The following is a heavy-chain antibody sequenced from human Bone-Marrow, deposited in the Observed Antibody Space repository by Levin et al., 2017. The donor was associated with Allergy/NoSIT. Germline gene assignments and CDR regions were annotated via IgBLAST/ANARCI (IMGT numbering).Heavy chain of an antibody. Sequence: GGSLRLSCKGSGYSFTSYWISWVRQMPGKGLEWMGRIDPSDSYTNYSPSFQGHVTISADKSISTAYLQWSSLKASDTAMYYCARHPNFITIFGVVILGHYYYYYMDVWGKGTTVTVSS. CDR3: ARHPNFITIFGVVILGHYYYYYMDV. CDR2: IDPSDSYT. V-gene: IGHV5-10-1*01. D-gene: IGHD3-3*01. CDR1: GYSFTSYW. J-gene: IGHJ6*03.